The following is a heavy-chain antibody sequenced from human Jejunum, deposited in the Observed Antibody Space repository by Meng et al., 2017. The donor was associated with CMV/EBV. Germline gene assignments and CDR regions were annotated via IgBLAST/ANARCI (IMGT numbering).Heavy chain of an antibody. V-gene: IGHV4-39*01. D-gene: IGHD1-1*01. Sequence: QLQLQESGPGLVKPSETLSLTCTVSGGSITSNYYWGWIRQSPGKGLEWIGSIYYDGSTSYNPSLESRVTISADSSKNEFSLKIISVTAADTAIYYCARPALEYNNQGAFDIWGQGTMVTVSS. CDR1: GGSITSNYY. CDR2: IYYDGST. CDR3: ARPALEYNNQGAFDI. J-gene: IGHJ3*02.